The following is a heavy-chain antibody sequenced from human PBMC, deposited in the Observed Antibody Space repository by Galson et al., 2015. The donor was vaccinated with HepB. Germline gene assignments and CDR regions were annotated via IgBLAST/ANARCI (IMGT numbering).Heavy chain of an antibody. V-gene: IGHV1-8*01. CDR2: MNPNSGNT. CDR1: GYTFTSND. D-gene: IGHD2-15*01. CDR3: ARVPPDYSNSSCDTREGIGV. Sequence: SVKVSCKASGYTFTSNDINWVRQATGQGLEWMGWMNPNSGNTGYAQKFQGRVTMTKDISISTAYMELSSLRSEDTAIYYCARVPPDYSNSSCDTREGIGVWGQGTTVTGAS. J-gene: IGHJ6*02.